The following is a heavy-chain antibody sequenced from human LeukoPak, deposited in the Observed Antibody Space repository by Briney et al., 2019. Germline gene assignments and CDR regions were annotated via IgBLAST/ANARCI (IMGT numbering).Heavy chain of an antibody. CDR3: ASGPLTDYYDSSGFYYVFDY. Sequence: SETLSLTCAVYGGSFSGYYCSWIRQPPGKGLEWIGEINHSGSTNYNPSLKSRVTISVDTSKNQFSLKLSSVTAADTAVYFCASGPLTDYYDSSGFYYVFDYWGQGTLVTVSS. CDR2: INHSGST. D-gene: IGHD3-22*01. CDR1: GGSFSGYY. V-gene: IGHV4-34*01. J-gene: IGHJ4*02.